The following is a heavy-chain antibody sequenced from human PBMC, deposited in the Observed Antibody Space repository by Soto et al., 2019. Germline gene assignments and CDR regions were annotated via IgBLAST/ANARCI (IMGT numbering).Heavy chain of an antibody. CDR2: IYTSGST. CDR1: GGSFSSYY. V-gene: IGHV4-4*07. D-gene: IGHD2-2*02. CDR3: ARDYCSSTSCYREYFDY. Sequence: SETLSLTCTVSGGSFSSYYCNWVRKSAGKGLEWIGRIYTSGSTNYNPSLKSRVTMSVDTSKNQFSLKLSSVTAADTAVYYCARDYCSSTSCYREYFDYWGQGTLVTVSS. J-gene: IGHJ4*02.